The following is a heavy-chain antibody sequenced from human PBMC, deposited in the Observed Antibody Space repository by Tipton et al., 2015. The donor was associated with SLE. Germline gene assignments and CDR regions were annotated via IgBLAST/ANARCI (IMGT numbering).Heavy chain of an antibody. J-gene: IGHJ3*02. D-gene: IGHD6-13*01. Sequence: TLSLTCTVYGDSISNYFWSWIRQPPGKALEWIGYIHGSGTTNYNPSLANRVSMSVDTSKNQCSLKVNSVTAADTAVYYCARDPLADYSSSWPYAFDIWGQGTMVTVSS. CDR1: GDSISNYF. CDR3: ARDPLADYSSSWPYAFDI. CDR2: IHGSGTT. V-gene: IGHV4-59*01.